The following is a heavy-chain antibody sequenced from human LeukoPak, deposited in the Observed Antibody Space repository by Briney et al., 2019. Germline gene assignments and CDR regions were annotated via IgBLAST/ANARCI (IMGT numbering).Heavy chain of an antibody. Sequence: GGSLRLSCAASGFTFSSYGMHWVRQAPGKGLEWVAFIRYDGSNKYYADSVKGRFTISRDNSKNTLYLQMNSLRAEDTAVYYCAKARENAYDLLTGWAVDIWGQGTMVTVSS. CDR2: IRYDGSNK. V-gene: IGHV3-30*02. CDR3: AKARENAYDLLTGWAVDI. D-gene: IGHD3-9*01. J-gene: IGHJ3*02. CDR1: GFTFSSYG.